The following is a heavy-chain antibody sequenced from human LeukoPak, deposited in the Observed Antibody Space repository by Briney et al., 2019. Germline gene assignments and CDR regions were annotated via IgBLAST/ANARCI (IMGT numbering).Heavy chain of an antibody. Sequence: GGSLRLSCAASGLAVSTSYLTWVRQAPGKGLEWVSIIDSGGRTYYTDSVKGRFTISRDNSKNTLYLQMNSLRAEDTAVYYCAKDLYLWFGDPSGFDYWGQGTLVTVSS. J-gene: IGHJ4*02. CDR2: IDSGGRT. CDR3: AKDLYLWFGDPSGFDY. V-gene: IGHV3-66*01. CDR1: GLAVSTSY. D-gene: IGHD3-10*01.